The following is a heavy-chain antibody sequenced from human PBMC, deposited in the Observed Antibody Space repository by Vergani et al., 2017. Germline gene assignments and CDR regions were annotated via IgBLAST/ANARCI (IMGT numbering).Heavy chain of an antibody. D-gene: IGHD5-18*01. CDR1: GFTFSNLW. CDR3: ARSHHGYTYGGYISQLYP. Sequence: VQLVASGGGLVQRGGSLRLSCEASGFTFSNLWMTWVRQAPGKGLEWVANIKYDGSKKNYVDSVKGRFTISRDNAKNSLYLQMNNLRVEDTAVYFCARSHHGYTYGGYISQLYPRGQGTLVTVSS. J-gene: IGHJ5*02. V-gene: IGHV3-7*01. CDR2: IKYDGSKK.